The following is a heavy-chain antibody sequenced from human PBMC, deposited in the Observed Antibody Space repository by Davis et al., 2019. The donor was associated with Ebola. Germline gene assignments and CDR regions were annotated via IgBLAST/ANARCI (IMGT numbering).Heavy chain of an antibody. Sequence: GESLKISCAASGFTFSSYAMTWVRQAPGKGLECVANIKPDGSEKYYVDSVKGRFNISRDNAKNSLYLQINSLRAEDTAVYYCARGYYYMDVWGKGTTVTVSS. V-gene: IGHV3-7*03. CDR3: ARGYYYMDV. CDR2: IKPDGSEK. CDR1: GFTFSSYA. J-gene: IGHJ6*03.